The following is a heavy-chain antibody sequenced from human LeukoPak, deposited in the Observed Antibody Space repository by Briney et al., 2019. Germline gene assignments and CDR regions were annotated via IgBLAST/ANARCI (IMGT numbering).Heavy chain of an antibody. CDR1: GFTFDDYA. J-gene: IGHJ4*02. V-gene: IGHV3-9*01. Sequence: GRSLRLSCAASGFTFDDYAMHWVRQAPGKGLEWVSGISWNSGSIGCADSVKRRLTISRDNAKNSLYLQMNSLRAEDTALYYCAKDIGSFDYWGQGTLVTVSS. CDR3: AKDIGSFDY. CDR2: ISWNSGSI.